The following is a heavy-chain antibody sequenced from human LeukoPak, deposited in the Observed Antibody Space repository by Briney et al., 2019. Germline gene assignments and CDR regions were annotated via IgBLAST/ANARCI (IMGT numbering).Heavy chain of an antibody. J-gene: IGHJ4*02. V-gene: IGHV3-7*04. CDR3: VRDVRAFDY. Sequence: GGSLRLSCAASGFTFSNFWMAWVRQAPGKGLEWVANIKEDGSKKYYVDSVKGRFTISRGNAMNSLYLQMNSLRAEDTAVYYCVRDVRAFDYWGQGTLVTVSS. CDR2: IKEDGSKK. CDR1: GFTFSNFW.